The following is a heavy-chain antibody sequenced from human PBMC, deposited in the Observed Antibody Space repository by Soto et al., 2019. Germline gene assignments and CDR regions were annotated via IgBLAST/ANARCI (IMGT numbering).Heavy chain of an antibody. CDR3: ALSGYDYVVVDY. CDR2: IIPIFGTA. Sequence: SVKVSCKASGGTFSSYAISWVRQAPGQGLEWMGGIIPIFGTANYAQKFQGRVTITADKSTSTAYMELSSLRSEDTAVYYCALSGYDYVVVDYWGQGTLVTVSS. D-gene: IGHD5-12*01. V-gene: IGHV1-69*06. CDR1: GGTFSSYA. J-gene: IGHJ4*02.